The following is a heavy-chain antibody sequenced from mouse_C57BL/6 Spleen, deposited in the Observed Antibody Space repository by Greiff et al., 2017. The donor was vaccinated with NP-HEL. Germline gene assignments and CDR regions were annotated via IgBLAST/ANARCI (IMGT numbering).Heavy chain of an antibody. V-gene: IGHV1-50*01. CDR1: GYTFTSYW. D-gene: IGHD1-1*01. J-gene: IGHJ2*01. CDR3: ARFYYFGSSYNYFDY. Sequence: QVQLQQPGAELVKPGASVKLSCKASGYTFTSYWMQWVKQRPGQGLEWIGEIDPSDSYTNYNQKFKGKATLTVDTSSSTAYMQLSSLTSEDSAVYYCARFYYFGSSYNYFDYWGQGTTLTVSS. CDR2: IDPSDSYT.